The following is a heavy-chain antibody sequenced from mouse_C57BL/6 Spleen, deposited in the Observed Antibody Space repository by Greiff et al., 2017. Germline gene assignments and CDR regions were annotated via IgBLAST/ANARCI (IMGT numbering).Heavy chain of an antibody. D-gene: IGHD1-2*01. Sequence: QVQLQQPGAELVRPGTSVKLSCKASGYTFTSYWMHWVKPRPGQGLAWIGVIDPSDSYTNYNQQFKGKATLTVDTSSSTAYMQLSSLTSEDSAVYYCARSGAYITTAVGDFDYWGQGTTLTGSS. CDR1: GYTFTSYW. CDR3: ARSGAYITTAVGDFDY. CDR2: IDPSDSYT. J-gene: IGHJ2*01. V-gene: IGHV1-59*01.